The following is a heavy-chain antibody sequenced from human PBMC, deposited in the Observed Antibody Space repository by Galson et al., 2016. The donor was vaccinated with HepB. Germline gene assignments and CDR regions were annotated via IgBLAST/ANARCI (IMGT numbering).Heavy chain of an antibody. CDR3: SSHGSSSGLSQYFQH. J-gene: IGHJ1*01. D-gene: IGHD6-19*01. Sequence: QSGAEVKKPGESLKISCKASTYIFNNYWIGWVRQMPGKGLEWMGVIYPSDSDIKYSPSFQGHVTISADKSISTAYLQWSSLKASDTAMYFCSSHGSSSGLSQYFQHWGQGTQVTGSS. CDR2: IYPSDSDI. V-gene: IGHV5-51*01. CDR1: TYIFNNYW.